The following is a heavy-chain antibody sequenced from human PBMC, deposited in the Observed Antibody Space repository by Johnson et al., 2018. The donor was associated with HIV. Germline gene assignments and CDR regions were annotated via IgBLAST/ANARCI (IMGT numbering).Heavy chain of an antibody. D-gene: IGHD3-22*01. CDR1: GFTFSSYA. CDR2: ISGSGGST. J-gene: IGHJ3*02. V-gene: IGHV3-23*04. CDR3: AKVGYYYDSSGYYYGAFDI. Sequence: VQLVESGGGLVQPGGSLRLSCAASGFTFSSYAMSWVRQAPGKGLEWVSAISGSGGSTHYADSVKGRFTISRDNSKNTLYLEMNSLSAEDTAVYYCAKVGYYYDSSGYYYGAFDIWGQGTMVTVSS.